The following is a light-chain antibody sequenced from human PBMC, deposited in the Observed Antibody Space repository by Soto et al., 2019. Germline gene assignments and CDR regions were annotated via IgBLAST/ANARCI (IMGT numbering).Light chain of an antibody. V-gene: IGKV1-5*03. CDR1: QSISSW. Sequence: DIQMTQSPSTLSASVGDRVTITCRASQSISSWLAWYQQKPGKAPKLLIYKASSLESWVPSRFSGSGSGTEFTLTISSLQPDDFATYYCQQYNSYLTFGQWTKVEIK. J-gene: IGKJ1*01. CDR3: QQYNSYLT. CDR2: KAS.